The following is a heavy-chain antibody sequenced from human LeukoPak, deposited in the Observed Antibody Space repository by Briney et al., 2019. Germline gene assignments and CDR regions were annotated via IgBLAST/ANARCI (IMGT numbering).Heavy chain of an antibody. V-gene: IGHV3-23*01. CDR3: AKVGRASWAPYYFDY. Sequence: GGSLRLSCVASGFTFSSYALNWVRQTPGKGLEWVSTISGSGASTYYADAVRGRFTISRDNSRNTLQLQMNSLRAEDTAVYYCAKVGRASWAPYYFDYWGQGTLVTVSS. J-gene: IGHJ4*02. CDR2: ISGSGAST. D-gene: IGHD2-2*01. CDR1: GFTFSSYA.